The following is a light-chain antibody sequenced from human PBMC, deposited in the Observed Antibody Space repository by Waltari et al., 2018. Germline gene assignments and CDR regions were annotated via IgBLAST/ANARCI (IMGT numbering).Light chain of an antibody. CDR2: WAS. J-gene: IGKJ4*01. V-gene: IGKV4-1*01. Sequence: DIVMTQSPDSLAVSLGERTTINCKSSQSVLYSSNNKNYLAWYQQKSGQPPKLLIYWASTRASGVPDRFSGSGSGTDFTLTISSLQAEDVAVYYCQQYFSTPPVTFGGGTKVEIK. CDR1: QSVLYSSNNKNY. CDR3: QQYFSTPPVT.